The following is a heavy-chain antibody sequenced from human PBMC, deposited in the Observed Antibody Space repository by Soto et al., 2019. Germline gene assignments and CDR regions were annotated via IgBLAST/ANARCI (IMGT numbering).Heavy chain of an antibody. J-gene: IGHJ4*02. D-gene: IGHD3-10*02. CDR1: GFTFSNYT. CDR2: ISRSNSYI. Sequence: PGGSLRLSCAGSGFTFSNYTMNWVRQAPGKGLEWVSSISRSNSYIKYADSVKGRFTVSRDNAKNSLYLQMNSLRAEDTAVYFCARRMLSGLMFGSTSEYWGLGTLVTVSS. V-gene: IGHV3-21*01. CDR3: ARRMLSGLMFGSTSEY.